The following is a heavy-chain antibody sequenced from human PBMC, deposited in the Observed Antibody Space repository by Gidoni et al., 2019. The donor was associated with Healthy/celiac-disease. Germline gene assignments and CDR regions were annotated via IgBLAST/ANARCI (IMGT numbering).Heavy chain of an antibody. CDR1: GFTFSSYA. CDR3: AREGPTESPDRYSSGWYWAAFDI. CDR2: ISYDGSNK. D-gene: IGHD6-19*01. V-gene: IGHV3-30-3*01. Sequence: QVQLVESGGGVVQPGRSLRLSWSASGFTFSSYAMNWVRQAPGKGLEGVAVISYDGSNKYYADSVKGRFTISRDNSKNTLYLQMNSLRAEDTAVYYCAREGPTESPDRYSSGWYWAAFDIWGQGTMVTVSS. J-gene: IGHJ3*02.